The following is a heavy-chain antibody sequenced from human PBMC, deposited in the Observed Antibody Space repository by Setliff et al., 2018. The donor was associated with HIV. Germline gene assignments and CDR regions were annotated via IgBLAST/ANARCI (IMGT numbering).Heavy chain of an antibody. J-gene: IGHJ6*03. D-gene: IGHD3-10*01. V-gene: IGHV4-59*12. CDR2: MCHGGNN. CDR3: ARTLSTMVKTDGYYDYHYMDV. Sequence: SETLSLTCIVSGASISGYHWNWIRQFPGKGPEWIGNMCHGGNNNYYNPSLKSRVTISVDTSKNQFFLKVTSVTAADTAVYYCARTLSTMVKTDGYYDYHYMDVWGKGTTVTVSS. CDR1: GASISGYH.